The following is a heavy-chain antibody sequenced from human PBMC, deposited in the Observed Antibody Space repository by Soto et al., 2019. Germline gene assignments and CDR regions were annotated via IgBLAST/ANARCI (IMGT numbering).Heavy chain of an antibody. CDR1: GGSISSGGYY. D-gene: IGHD3-16*01. Sequence: QVQLQESGPGRVKPSQTLSLTCTVSGGSISSGGYYWSWIRQHPGKCLEWIGYSYYSGSTYYNPSLKSGVTISVDTSKNEFALNLSSVTAADTAVDYCARWHDRPSGLDVWCQGGTVTVSS. CDR2: SYYSGST. J-gene: IGHJ6*02. V-gene: IGHV4-31*03. CDR3: ARWHDRPSGLDV.